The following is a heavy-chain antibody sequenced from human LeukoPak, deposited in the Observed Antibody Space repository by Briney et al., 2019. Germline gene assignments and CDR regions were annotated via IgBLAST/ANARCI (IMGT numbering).Heavy chain of an antibody. V-gene: IGHV3-23*01. CDR3: ASVYAVDY. CDR2: ISGSGGST. J-gene: IGHJ4*02. CDR1: GFTFSSYA. D-gene: IGHD5/OR15-5a*01. Sequence: PGGSLRLSCVASGFTFSSYAMNWVRQAPGKGLEWVSGISGSGGSTYYADSVKGRFTISRDNSKNTLYLQMNSLRAEDTAVYYCASVYAVDYWGQGTLVTVSS.